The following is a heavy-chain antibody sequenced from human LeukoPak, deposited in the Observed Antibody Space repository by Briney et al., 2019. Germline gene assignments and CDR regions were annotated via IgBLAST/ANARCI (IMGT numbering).Heavy chain of an antibody. V-gene: IGHV1-8*03. J-gene: IGHJ4*02. CDR2: MNPNSGNT. CDR1: GYTFTSYD. D-gene: IGHD3-10*01. Sequence: GAPVKVSCKASGYTFTSYDINWVRQATGQGLEWMGWMNPNSGNTGYAQKFQGRVTITRNTSISTAYMELSSLRSEDTAVYYCARARGYYYGSGSYFLDYWGQGTLVTVSS. CDR3: ARARGYYYGSGSYFLDY.